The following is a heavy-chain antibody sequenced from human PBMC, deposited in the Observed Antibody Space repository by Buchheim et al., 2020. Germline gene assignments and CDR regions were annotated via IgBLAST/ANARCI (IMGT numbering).Heavy chain of an antibody. D-gene: IGHD3-22*01. CDR2: IYHSGST. J-gene: IGHJ6*02. Sequence: QVQLQESGPGLVKPSGTLSLTCAVSGGSISSSNWWSWVRQPPGKGLEWMGEIYHSGSTNYNPSLKSRVTISVDRSKNKFSLKLSSVTAADTAVYYCARRLTYYYDSSGYYANYGMDVWGQGTT. CDR3: ARRLTYYYDSSGYYANYGMDV. CDR1: GGSISSSNW. V-gene: IGHV4-4*02.